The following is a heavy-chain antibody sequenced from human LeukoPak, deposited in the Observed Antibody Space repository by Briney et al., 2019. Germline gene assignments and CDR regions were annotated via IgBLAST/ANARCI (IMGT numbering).Heavy chain of an antibody. CDR2: IYWNDDK. CDR3: ARYNSGSYYRLSYFDP. Sequence: SGPTLVNPTQTLTLTCTFSGFSLSTSGVGVGWIRQPPGKALEWLAVIYWNDDKRYRPSLNIRLTITKDTSKNQVVLTMANMDPVDTATYYCARYNSGSYYRLSYFDPWGQGTLVTVSS. J-gene: IGHJ5*02. CDR1: GFSLSTSGVG. D-gene: IGHD3-10*01. V-gene: IGHV2-5*01.